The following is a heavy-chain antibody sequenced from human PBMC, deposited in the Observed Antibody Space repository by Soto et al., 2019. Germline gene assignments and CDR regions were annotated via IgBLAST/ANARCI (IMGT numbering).Heavy chain of an antibody. CDR1: GGSISSYY. CDR2: IHYSGST. J-gene: IGHJ4*02. V-gene: IGHV4-59*01. D-gene: IGHD3-22*01. CDR3: ARYYYDSSGFDY. Sequence: PSETLSLTCTVSGGSISSYYWSWIRQPPGKGLEWIGYIHYSGSTNYNPSLKSRVTISVDTSKNQFSLKLNSVTAADTAVYYCARYYYDSSGFDYWGQGTLVTVSS.